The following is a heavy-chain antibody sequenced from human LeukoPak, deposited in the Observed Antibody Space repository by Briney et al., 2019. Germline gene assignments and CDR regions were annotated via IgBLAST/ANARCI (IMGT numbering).Heavy chain of an antibody. CDR1: GLTFSNYS. CDR3: ARVLSRGGSSRGLAY. J-gene: IGHJ4*02. V-gene: IGHV3-21*01. D-gene: IGHD1-26*01. Sequence: PGGSLRLSCTASGLTFSNYSLNWVRQAPGKGLEWVSFISSSSSYIYYADSVKGRFTISRDNAKNSVYLQMNSLRDEDTALCYCARVLSRGGSSRGLAYWGQGTLVTVSS. CDR2: ISSSSSYI.